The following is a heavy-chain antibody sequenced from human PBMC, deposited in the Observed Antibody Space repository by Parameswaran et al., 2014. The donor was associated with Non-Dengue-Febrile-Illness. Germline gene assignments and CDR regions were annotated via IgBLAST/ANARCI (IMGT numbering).Heavy chain of an antibody. CDR3: ARVIAVAGHFDY. CDR2: IYYSGST. V-gene: IGHV4-39*01. D-gene: IGHD6-19*01. Sequence: PGKGLEWIGSIYYSGSTYYNPSLKSRVTISVDTSKNQFSLKLSSVTAADTAVYYCARVIAVAGHFDYWGQGTLVTVSS. J-gene: IGHJ4*02.